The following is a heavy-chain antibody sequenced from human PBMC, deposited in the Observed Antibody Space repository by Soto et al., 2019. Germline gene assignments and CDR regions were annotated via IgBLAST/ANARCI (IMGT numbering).Heavy chain of an antibody. CDR1: GGSISSGDYY. CDR3: VSGGHVVVVTPAFAN. J-gene: IGHJ4*01. V-gene: IGHV4-30-4*01. Sequence: PSWSLSLSCAVSGGSISSGDYYCSWIRQPPGKGLEWIGYIYYSGSATYAQKFLGRVTLTRDTSTSTVYMDLSSLGSDDSAVYYCVSGGHVVVVTPAFANRGHGTPVPVSS. CDR2: IYYSGSA. D-gene: IGHD2-21*02.